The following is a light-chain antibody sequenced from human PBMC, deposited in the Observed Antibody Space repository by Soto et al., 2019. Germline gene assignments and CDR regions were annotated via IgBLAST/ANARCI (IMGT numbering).Light chain of an antibody. V-gene: IGKV2-28*01. CDR3: LQDYGDSWT. Sequence: DIVVTQSPLSLPVTPGEPSSISCRSSQILLHINGYNYLDWYLQKPGQSPQLLIYLASNRASGVPDRFSGSGSGTEFTLTISSLQPEDFASYYCLQDYGDSWTFGQGTKVDIK. CDR2: LAS. J-gene: IGKJ1*01. CDR1: QILLHINGYNY.